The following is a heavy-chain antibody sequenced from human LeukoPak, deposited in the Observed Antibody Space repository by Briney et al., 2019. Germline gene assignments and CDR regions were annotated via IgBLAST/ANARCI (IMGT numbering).Heavy chain of an antibody. V-gene: IGHV1-69*05. CDR1: GGTFSSYA. Sequence: SVKVSCKASGGTFSSYAISWVRQAPGQGLEWMGGIIPIFGTANYAQKFQGRVTITTDESTSTAYMELSSLRSEDTAVYYCARDYYDSTYYYYYMDVWGKGTTVTVSS. CDR2: IIPIFGTA. J-gene: IGHJ6*03. CDR3: ARDYYDSTYYYYYMDV. D-gene: IGHD3-22*01.